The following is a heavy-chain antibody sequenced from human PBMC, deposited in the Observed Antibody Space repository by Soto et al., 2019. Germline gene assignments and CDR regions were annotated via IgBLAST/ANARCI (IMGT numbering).Heavy chain of an antibody. Sequence: QGQLHEAVPGLVKPAETLSLTCTVSGGSLSNVNDCWSWIRQSPDTGLEWIGHIYDGGSTCKNPSLKRRTTRSLDTSKNQFSLKLSSVSVADTAVYYCASGPSGDKVDYWGQGILVTVSS. CDR1: GGSLSNVNDC. CDR3: ASGPSGDKVDY. V-gene: IGHV4-30-4*01. D-gene: IGHD7-27*01. J-gene: IGHJ4*02. CDR2: IYDGGST.